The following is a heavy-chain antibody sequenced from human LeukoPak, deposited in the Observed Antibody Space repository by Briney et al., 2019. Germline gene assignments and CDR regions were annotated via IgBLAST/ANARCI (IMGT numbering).Heavy chain of an antibody. CDR1: SGSFSGYY. D-gene: IGHD2-2*01. CDR3: ARGVVQPYDY. Sequence: PSETLSLTCAVYSGSFSGYYWSWIRQPPGKGLEWIGEINHSGSTNYNPSLKSRVTISVDTSKNQFSLKLSSVTAADTAVYYCARGVVQPYDYWGQGTLVTVSS. J-gene: IGHJ4*02. CDR2: INHSGST. V-gene: IGHV4-34*01.